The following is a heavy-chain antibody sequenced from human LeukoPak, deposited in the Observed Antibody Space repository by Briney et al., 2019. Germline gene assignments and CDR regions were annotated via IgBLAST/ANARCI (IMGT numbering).Heavy chain of an antibody. CDR3: ARDGASSSWYFFYYYGMDV. J-gene: IGHJ6*02. D-gene: IGHD6-13*01. CDR1: GFTFSSYW. CDR2: IKQDGSEK. V-gene: IGHV3-7*03. Sequence: GGSLRLSCAASGFTFSSYWTSWVRQAPGKGLEWVANIKQDGSEKYYVDSVKGRFTISRDNAKNSLYLQMNSLRAEDTAVYYCARDGASSSWYFFYYYGMDVWGQGTTVTVSS.